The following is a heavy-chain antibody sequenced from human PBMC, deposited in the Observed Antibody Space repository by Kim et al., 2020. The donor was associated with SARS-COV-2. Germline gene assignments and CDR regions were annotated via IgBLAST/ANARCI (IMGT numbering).Heavy chain of an antibody. D-gene: IGHD3-16*01. CDR3: ARENEVEGSLGGTPMRYFDY. CDR2: IYHSGST. Sequence: SETLSLTCAVSGGSISSSNWWSWVRQPPGKGLEWIGEIYHSGSTNYNPSLKSRVTISVDKSKNQFSLKLSSVTAADTAVYYCARENEVEGSLGGTPMRYFDYWGQGTLVTVSS. CDR1: GGSISSSNW. V-gene: IGHV4-4*02. J-gene: IGHJ4*02.